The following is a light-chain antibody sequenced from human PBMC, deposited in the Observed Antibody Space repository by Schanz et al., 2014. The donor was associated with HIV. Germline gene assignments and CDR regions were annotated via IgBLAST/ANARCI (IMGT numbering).Light chain of an antibody. CDR2: SNN. V-gene: IGLV1-40*01. CDR3: QSYDSSLSGPWV. J-gene: IGLJ3*02. Sequence: QSVLTQPPSVSAAPGQKVTISCSGSSSNIGNNYVSWYQQFPGTAPKLLIYSNNQRPSGVPDRFSGSKSGTSASLAITGLQAEDEADYYCQSYDSSLSGPWVFGGGTKLTVL. CDR1: SSNIGNNY.